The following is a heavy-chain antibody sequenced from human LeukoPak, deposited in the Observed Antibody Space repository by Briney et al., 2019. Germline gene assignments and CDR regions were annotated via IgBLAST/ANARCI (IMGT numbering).Heavy chain of an antibody. CDR3: AAIFGVVPSGAFDI. J-gene: IGHJ3*02. Sequence: GASVKVSCKASVYTFTGYYMHWVRQAPGQGLEWMGWINPNSGGTNYAQKFQGRVTMTRDTSISTAYMELSRLRSDDTAMYYCAAIFGVVPSGAFDIWGQGTMVTVAS. V-gene: IGHV1-2*02. D-gene: IGHD3-3*01. CDR2: INPNSGGT. CDR1: VYTFTGYY.